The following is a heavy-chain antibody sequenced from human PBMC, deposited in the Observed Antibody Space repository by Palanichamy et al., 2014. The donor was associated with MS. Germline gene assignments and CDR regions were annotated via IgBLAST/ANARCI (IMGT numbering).Heavy chain of an antibody. D-gene: IGHD1-14*01. CDR1: GGSISTSDYY. V-gene: IGHV4-39*07. CDR2: MYYSGST. CDR3: ARALPGFAFDI. J-gene: IGHJ3*02. Sequence: QLQLQESGPGLVKPSETLSLTCTVSGGSISTSDYYWGWVRQPPGKALEWVGSMYYSGSTYYSPSLKSRVTISVDTSKNQFSLNLFSVTAADTAVYYCARALPGFAFDIWGQGTLVTVSS.